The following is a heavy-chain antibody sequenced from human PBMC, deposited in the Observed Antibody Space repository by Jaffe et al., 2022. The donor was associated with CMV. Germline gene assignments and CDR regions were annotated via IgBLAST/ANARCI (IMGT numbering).Heavy chain of an antibody. CDR3: AKDFSSLYGMDV. CDR2: ISYDGGNK. Sequence: QVHLVESGGGVVQPGRSLRLSCAASGFTFSSYGMHWVRQAPGKGLEWVAVISYDGGNKDYADSMKGRFTISRDNSKNTLYLQMNSLRVEDTAVYYCAKDFSSLYGMDVWGQGTTVTVSS. J-gene: IGHJ6*02. V-gene: IGHV3-30*18. CDR1: GFTFSSYG.